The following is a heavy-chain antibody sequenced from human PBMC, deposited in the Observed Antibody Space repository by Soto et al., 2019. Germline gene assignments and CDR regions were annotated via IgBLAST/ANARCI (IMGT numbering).Heavy chain of an antibody. Sequence: GGSLRLSCAASGFTFSSYAMSWVRQAPGKGLEWVSAISGSGGSTCYTDSVKGRFTISRDNSKNTLYLQMNSLRAEDTAVYYCAKDVEYQLPGYYFDYWGQGTLVTVSS. CDR1: GFTFSSYA. V-gene: IGHV3-23*01. J-gene: IGHJ4*02. D-gene: IGHD2-2*01. CDR3: AKDVEYQLPGYYFDY. CDR2: ISGSGGST.